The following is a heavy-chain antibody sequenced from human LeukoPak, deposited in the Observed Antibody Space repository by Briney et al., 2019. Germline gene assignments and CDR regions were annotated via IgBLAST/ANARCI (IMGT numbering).Heavy chain of an antibody. CDR2: ISSSSSYI. CDR1: GFTFSSYS. V-gene: IGHV3-21*01. D-gene: IGHD5-18*01. CDR3: ARGGAEGWSQLWLKGDAFDI. J-gene: IGHJ3*02. Sequence: KPGGSLRLSCAASGFTFSSYSTNWVRQAPGKGLEWVSSISSSSSYIYYADSVKGRFTISRDNAKNSLYLQMNSLRAEDTAVYYCARGGAEGWSQLWLKGDAFDIWGQGTMVTVSS.